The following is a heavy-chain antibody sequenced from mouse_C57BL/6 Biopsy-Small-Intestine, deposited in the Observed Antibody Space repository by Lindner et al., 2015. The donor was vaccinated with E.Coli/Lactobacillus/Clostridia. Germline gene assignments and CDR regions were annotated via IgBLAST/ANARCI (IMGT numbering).Heavy chain of an antibody. Sequence: VQLQESGPAMVKPSQSLSLTCTVTGYSITSGYDWHWIRHFPGNKLEWMGYIDYSGSTNFNPSLKSRISVTHDTSKNHFFLKLNPVTTEDTATYYCVRGYYGSTYGYYFDYWGQGTTLTVSS. CDR2: IDYSGST. J-gene: IGHJ2*01. D-gene: IGHD1-1*01. CDR3: VRGYYGSTYGYYFDY. CDR1: GYSITSGYD. V-gene: IGHV3-1*01.